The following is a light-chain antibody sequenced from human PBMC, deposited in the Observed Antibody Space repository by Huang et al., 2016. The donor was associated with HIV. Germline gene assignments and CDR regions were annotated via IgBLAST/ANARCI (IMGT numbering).Light chain of an antibody. V-gene: IGKV3-11*01. Sequence: EIVLTQSPATLSFFPGQRVSLSCRASQNINTHLAWYQQRPGQPPRLLIYDASSRVPGVAARFSGSGSGTDCTLTISGLESEDFATYYCQQRVNGLTFGGGTKV. CDR2: DAS. J-gene: IGKJ4*01. CDR3: QQRVNGLT. CDR1: QNINTH.